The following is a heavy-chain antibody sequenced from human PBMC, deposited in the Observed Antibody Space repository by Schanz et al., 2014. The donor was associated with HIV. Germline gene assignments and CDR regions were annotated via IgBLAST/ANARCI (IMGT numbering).Heavy chain of an antibody. D-gene: IGHD3-10*01. CDR2: MNPNSGNT. CDR1: GYTFTSYD. V-gene: IGHV1-8*01. J-gene: IGHJ4*02. CDR3: ARVPTHYYGSGSYSPFDY. Sequence: QVQLVQSGAEVKKPGASVKVSCKASGYTFTSYDINWVRQATGQGLEWMGWMNPNSGNTGYAQKFQGRVTTTGDTSIDTAYLVLSSLRSEDTAVYFCARVPTHYYGSGSYSPFDYWGQGTLVAVSS.